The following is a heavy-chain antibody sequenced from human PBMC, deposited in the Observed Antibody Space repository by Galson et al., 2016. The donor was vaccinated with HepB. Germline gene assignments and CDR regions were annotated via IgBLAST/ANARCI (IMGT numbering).Heavy chain of an antibody. J-gene: IGHJ4*02. CDR2: IYWDDDT. Sequence: PALGKPTQTLTLTCRFSGLSLSTSGEAVGWIRQPPGTALEWLAVIYWDDDTRSSPSLKTRLTITKDTPKDQVVLTMTNLDPVDTGEYYGAHTTYRTCAYDYWGQGTLVTVSS. V-gene: IGHV2-5*02. CDR3: AHTTYRTCAYDY. CDR1: GLSLSTSGEA. D-gene: IGHD3/OR15-3a*01.